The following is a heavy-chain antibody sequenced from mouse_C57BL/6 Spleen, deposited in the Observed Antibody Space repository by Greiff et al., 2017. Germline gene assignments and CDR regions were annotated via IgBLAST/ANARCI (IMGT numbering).Heavy chain of an antibody. CDR3: ARGEYYDYDDGDFDY. D-gene: IGHD2-4*01. V-gene: IGHV1-9*01. CDR1: GYTFTGYW. Sequence: QVQLQQSGAELMKPGASVKLSCKATGYTFTGYWIEWVKQRPGHGLEWIGEIVPGSGSTNYTEKFKGKATVTADTSSNTAYMQLSSLPTEDSAIYDCARGEYYDYDDGDFDYWGQGTTLTVSS. CDR2: IVPGSGST. J-gene: IGHJ2*01.